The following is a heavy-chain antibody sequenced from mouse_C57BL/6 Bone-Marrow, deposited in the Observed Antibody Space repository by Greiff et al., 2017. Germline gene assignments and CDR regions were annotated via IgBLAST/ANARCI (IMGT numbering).Heavy chain of an antibody. Sequence: EVMLMESGGDLVKPGGSLKLSCAASGFTFSSYGMSWVRQTPDKRLEWVATISSGGSYTYNPDSVKGRFTISRDNAKNTLYLQMSSLKSEDTAMYYCARQLRLRDYFDYWGQGTTLTVSS. CDR2: ISSGGSYT. CDR1: GFTFSSYG. V-gene: IGHV5-6*01. D-gene: IGHD3-2*02. CDR3: ARQLRLRDYFDY. J-gene: IGHJ2*01.